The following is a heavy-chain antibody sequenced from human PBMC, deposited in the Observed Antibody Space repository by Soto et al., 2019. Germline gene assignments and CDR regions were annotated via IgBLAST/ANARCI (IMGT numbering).Heavy chain of an antibody. D-gene: IGHD3-3*01. J-gene: IGHJ6*03. CDR1: GGSISSYY. CDR3: ARHSSYDFWSGYYPHADYYYYMDV. Sequence: SETLSLTCTVSGGSISSYYWSWIRQPPGKGLEWIGYIYYSGSTNYNPSLKSRVTISVDTSKNQFSLKLSSVTAADTAVYYCARHSSYDFWSGYYPHADYYYYMDVWGKGTTVTVSS. CDR2: IYYSGST. V-gene: IGHV4-59*08.